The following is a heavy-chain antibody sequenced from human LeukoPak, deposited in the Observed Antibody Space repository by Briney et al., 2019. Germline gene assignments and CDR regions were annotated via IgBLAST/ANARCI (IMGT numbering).Heavy chain of an antibody. V-gene: IGHV3-48*03. Sequence: GGSLRLSCAASGFTFSSYEMNWVRQAPGKGLEWVSYISSSGSTMYYADSVKGRFTISRDNAKNSLYLQMNSLRAEDTALYYCATSSREGEDSSGWASFDYWGQGTLVTVST. D-gene: IGHD6-19*01. CDR3: ATSSREGEDSSGWASFDY. CDR1: GFTFSSYE. J-gene: IGHJ4*02. CDR2: ISSSGSTM.